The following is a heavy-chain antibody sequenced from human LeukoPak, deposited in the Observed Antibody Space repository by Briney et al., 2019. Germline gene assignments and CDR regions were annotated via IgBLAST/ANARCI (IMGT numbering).Heavy chain of an antibody. CDR2: IYYSGST. D-gene: IGHD4-23*01. CDR3: ARNLVNSQGMDV. CDR1: GGSISSYY. Sequence: SETLFLTCTVSGGSISSYYWSWIRQPPGEGLEWIGYIYYSGSTNYNPSLKSRVTISVDTSKNQFSLKLSSVTAADTAVYYCARNLVNSQGMDVWGQGTTVTVSS. V-gene: IGHV4-59*01. J-gene: IGHJ6*02.